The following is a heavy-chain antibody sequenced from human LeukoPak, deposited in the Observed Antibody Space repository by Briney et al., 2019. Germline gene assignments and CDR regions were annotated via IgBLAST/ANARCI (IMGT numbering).Heavy chain of an antibody. CDR3: AKVRGDYCFDY. Sequence: GGSLRLSCAASGFTFSSYVMSWVRQAPGKGLEWVSSISGSGGGTYYADSVKGRFTISRGDSKNTMYLQMNSLRAEDTALFYCAKVRGDYCFDYWGQGTLVTVSS. CDR1: GFTFSSYV. D-gene: IGHD2-21*02. CDR2: ISGSGGGT. J-gene: IGHJ4*02. V-gene: IGHV3-23*01.